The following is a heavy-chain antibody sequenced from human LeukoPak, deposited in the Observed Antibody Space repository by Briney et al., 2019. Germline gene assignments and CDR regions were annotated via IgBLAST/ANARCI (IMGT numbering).Heavy chain of an antibody. J-gene: IGHJ4*02. CDR3: ARDPLHFYGDYEYGFN. CDR2: ISYDGSNK. V-gene: IGHV3-30*04. CDR1: GFTFSSYA. D-gene: IGHD4-17*01. Sequence: GRSLRLSCAASGFTFSSYAMHWVRQAPGKGLGWVAVISYDGSNKYYADSVKGRFTISRDNSKNTLYLQMNSLRAEDTAVYYCARDPLHFYGDYEYGFNWGQGTLVTVSS.